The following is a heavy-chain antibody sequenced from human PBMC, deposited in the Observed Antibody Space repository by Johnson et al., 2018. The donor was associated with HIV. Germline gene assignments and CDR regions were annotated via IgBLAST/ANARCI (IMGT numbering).Heavy chain of an antibody. Sequence: QVQLVESGGGVVQPGRSLRLSCAASGFTFSSYGMHWVRQAPGKGLEWVAVISYDGSNKYYADSVKGRFTISRDNSKNTLYLQMNSLRAEDTAVYYCAKVRGDFWSGYYGGLNDAFDIWGQGTMVTVPS. CDR1: GFTFSSYG. D-gene: IGHD3-3*01. CDR3: AKVRGDFWSGYYGGLNDAFDI. J-gene: IGHJ3*02. V-gene: IGHV3-30*18. CDR2: ISYDGSNK.